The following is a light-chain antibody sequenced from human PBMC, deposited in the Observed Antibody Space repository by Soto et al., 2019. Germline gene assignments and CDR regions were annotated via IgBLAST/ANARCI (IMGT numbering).Light chain of an antibody. CDR2: DVT. CDR1: SGDIGGYNY. V-gene: IGLV2-14*03. CDR3: SSYISSGARV. Sequence: QSVLTQPASVSGSPGQSITISCTGTSGDIGGYNYVSWYQQHPGRAPKLMIYDVTDRPSGVSNRFSGPKSGNTASLTISGLQADDEADYYCSSYISSGARVFGSGTKVTVL. J-gene: IGLJ1*01.